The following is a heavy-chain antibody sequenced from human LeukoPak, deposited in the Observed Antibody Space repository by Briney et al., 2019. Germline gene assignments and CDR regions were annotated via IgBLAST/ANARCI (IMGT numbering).Heavy chain of an antibody. Sequence: SETLSLTCAVYGGPFSGYYWSWIREPPGKGLEWIGEINHSGSINYSPSLKSRVTISVDTSKNQFSLKLSSVTAADTAVYYCARRTPEYCSSTSCRYYYYYGMDVWGQGTTVTVSS. V-gene: IGHV4-34*01. D-gene: IGHD2-2*01. CDR2: INHSGSI. CDR1: GGPFSGYY. J-gene: IGHJ6*02. CDR3: ARRTPEYCSSTSCRYYYYYGMDV.